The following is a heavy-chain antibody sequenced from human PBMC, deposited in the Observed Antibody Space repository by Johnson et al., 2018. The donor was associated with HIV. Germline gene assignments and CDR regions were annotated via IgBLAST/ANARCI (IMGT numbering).Heavy chain of an antibody. D-gene: IGHD3-22*01. CDR2: INSDGSST. J-gene: IGHJ3*02. CDR3: ARDSSGYLLADAFDI. V-gene: IGHV3-74*02. Sequence: VQLVESGGGLVKPGGSLRLSCAASGFTFSSYWMHWVRQAPGKGLVWVSRINSDGSSTSYADSVKGRFTISRDNAKNTLYLQMNSLRAEDTAVYYCARDSSGYLLADAFDIWGQWTMVTVSS. CDR1: GFTFSSYW.